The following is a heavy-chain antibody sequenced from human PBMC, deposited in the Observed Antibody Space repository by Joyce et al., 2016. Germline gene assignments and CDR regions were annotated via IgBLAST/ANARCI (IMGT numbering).Heavy chain of an antibody. CDR3: VRGISARPGGPNWFDP. V-gene: IGHV3-74*01. CDR2: INTGGSST. Sequence: EVQLVESGGGLVQPGGSLRLSCAASGFSFSGYWIHWVRQAPGKGLWWGSLINTGGSSTRFADSVKGRFTISRDNAKNTLYLQMNSLRAEDTAVYYCVRGISARPGGPNWFDPWGQGTLVTVSS. J-gene: IGHJ5*02. CDR1: GFSFSGYW. D-gene: IGHD6-6*01.